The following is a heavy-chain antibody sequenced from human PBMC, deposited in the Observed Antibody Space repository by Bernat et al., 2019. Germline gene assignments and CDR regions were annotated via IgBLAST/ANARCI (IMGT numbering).Heavy chain of an antibody. CDR3: AKNRDYGDSKPDDF. CDR2: ISGSGDNA. V-gene: IGHV3-23*01. J-gene: IGHJ4*02. D-gene: IGHD4-17*01. Sequence: EVQLLESGGGLVQPGGSLRLSCAASGFTFSSYAMSWVRQAPGKGLEWVSAISGSGDNAYSADSVKGRFTISRDNSKSTLYLQMNSLRDEDTAAYYCAKNRDYGDSKPDDFWGQGTLVTVSS. CDR1: GFTFSSYA.